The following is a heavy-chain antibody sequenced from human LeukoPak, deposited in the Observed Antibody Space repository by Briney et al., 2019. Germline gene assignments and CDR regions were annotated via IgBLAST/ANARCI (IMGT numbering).Heavy chain of an antibody. CDR1: GFTVSSNY. V-gene: IGHV3-66*01. CDR2: NYSGGST. J-gene: IGHJ4*02. CDR3: ARGMNISAAVGFFDY. D-gene: IGHD6-13*01. Sequence: GGSLRLSCAASGFTVSSNYMSWVRRAPGKGLEGVSVNYSGGSTHYADSVKGRFTISRDNSKNTLYLQMNSLRAEYTAVYYCARGMNISAAVGFFDYWGQGTLVTVSS.